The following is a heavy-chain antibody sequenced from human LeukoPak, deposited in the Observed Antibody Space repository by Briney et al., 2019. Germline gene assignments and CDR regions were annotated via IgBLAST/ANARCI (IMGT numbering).Heavy chain of an antibody. J-gene: IGHJ4*02. V-gene: IGHV3-33*01. CDR1: GFTFSRYG. D-gene: IGHD2-15*01. CDR3: ARSVLLPDY. Sequence: PGGSLRLSCAASGFTFSRYGLHWVRQAPGKGLEWVAVIWYDGSNEPYADSVRGRFTISRDNSKNTAYLQMNRLRVDDTAVYYCARSVLLPDYWGQGTLVSVSS. CDR2: IWYDGSNE.